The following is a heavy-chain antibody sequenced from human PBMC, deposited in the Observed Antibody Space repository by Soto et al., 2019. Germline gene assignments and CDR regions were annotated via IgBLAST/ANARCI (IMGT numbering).Heavy chain of an antibody. J-gene: IGHJ5*02. CDR2: MNPNRGNT. Sequence: QVQLVQSGAEVKKPGASVKVSCKASGYTFTSYDINWVRQATGQGLEWMGWMNPNRGNTGYAQKFQGRVTMTRNTSTRTAYVELSSLRSEATAVYYCARERSAAGTGWFDPWGQGTLVTVSS. V-gene: IGHV1-8*01. CDR3: ARERSAAGTGWFDP. CDR1: GYTFTSYD. D-gene: IGHD6-13*01.